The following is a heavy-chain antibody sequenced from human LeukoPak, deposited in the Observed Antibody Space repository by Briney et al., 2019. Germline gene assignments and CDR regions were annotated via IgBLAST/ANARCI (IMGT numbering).Heavy chain of an antibody. CDR2: INHSGST. CDR1: GGSFSGYY. CDR3: ARGGGSFDY. V-gene: IGHV4-34*01. J-gene: IGHJ4*02. D-gene: IGHD3-16*01. Sequence: SETLSLTCAVYGGSFSGYYWSWIRQPPGNWLEWIGEINHSGSTNYNPSLKSRVTISVDTSKNQFSLKLSSVTAADTAVYYCARGGGSFDYWGQGTLVTVSS.